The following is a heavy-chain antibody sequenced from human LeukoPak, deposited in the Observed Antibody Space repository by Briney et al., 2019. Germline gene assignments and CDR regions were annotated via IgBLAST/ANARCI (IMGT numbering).Heavy chain of an antibody. V-gene: IGHV4-34*01. J-gene: IGHJ6*04. CDR3: ARVVYGSGSRYGMDV. CDR1: GVSFSGYY. CDR2: INHSGST. Sequence: PSETLSLTCAVYGVSFSGYYWSWIRQPPGKGLEWVGEINHSGSTNYNPSLKSRVTISVDTSKNQFSLKLSSVTAADTAVYYCARVVYGSGSRYGMDVWGKGTTVTVSS. D-gene: IGHD3-10*01.